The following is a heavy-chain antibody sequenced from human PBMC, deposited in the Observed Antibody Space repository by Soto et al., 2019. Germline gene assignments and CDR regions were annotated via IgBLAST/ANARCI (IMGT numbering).Heavy chain of an antibody. D-gene: IGHD1-26*01. CDR1: GYTFTSYG. CDR2: ISAYNGNT. CDR3: AGLMYIVGATTSAVDYYYGMDV. Sequence: GASVKVSCKASGYTFTSYGISWVRQAPGQGLEWMGWISAYNGNTNYAQKLQGRVTMTTDTSTSTAYMELRSLRSDDTAVYYCAGLMYIVGATTSAVDYYYGMDVWGQGTTVTVSS. J-gene: IGHJ6*02. V-gene: IGHV1-18*01.